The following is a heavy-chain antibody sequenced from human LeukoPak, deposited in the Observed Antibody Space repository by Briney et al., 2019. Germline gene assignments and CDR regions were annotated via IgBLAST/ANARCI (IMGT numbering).Heavy chain of an antibody. Sequence: GASVKVSCKASGYTFTSYDINWVRQATGQGLEWMGWMNPNSGNTGYAQKFQGRVTMTRNTSISTAYMELSRLRSDDTAVYYCARDLGSLQAYYYYYMDVWGKGATVTVSS. CDR1: GYTFTSYD. D-gene: IGHD4-11*01. CDR2: MNPNSGNT. V-gene: IGHV1-8*01. J-gene: IGHJ6*03. CDR3: ARDLGSLQAYYYYYMDV.